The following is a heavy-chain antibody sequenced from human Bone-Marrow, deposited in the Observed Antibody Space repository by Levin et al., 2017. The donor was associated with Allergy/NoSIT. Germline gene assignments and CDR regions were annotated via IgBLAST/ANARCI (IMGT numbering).Heavy chain of an antibody. CDR1: GYSFTSIW. V-gene: IGHV5-51*01. CDR3: ARHGKLSRGSHWFDP. CDR2: IYPGDSDT. D-gene: IGHD6-19*01. Sequence: GESLKISCKTSGYSFTSIWIAWVRQMPGKGLEWMGIIYPGDSDTRYSPSFQGQVTISADKSLSTAYLQWSALKASDSAMYDCARHGKLSRGSHWFDPWGQGTLVTVSS. J-gene: IGHJ5*02.